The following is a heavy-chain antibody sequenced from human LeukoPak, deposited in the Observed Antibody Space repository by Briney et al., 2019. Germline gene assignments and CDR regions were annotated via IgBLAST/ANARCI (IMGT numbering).Heavy chain of an antibody. V-gene: IGHV3-30*18. CDR1: GFTFSNYG. D-gene: IGHD3-10*01. J-gene: IGHJ3*02. CDR3: ANGYYYGSGSYYKEAFDI. CDR2: ISYDGSNK. Sequence: GGSLRLSCAASGFTFSNYGMHWVRQAPGKGLEWVVVISYDGSNKYYADSVEGRFTISRDNSKNTLYLQMNSLRAEDTAVYYCANGYYYGSGSYYKEAFDIWGQGTMVTVSS.